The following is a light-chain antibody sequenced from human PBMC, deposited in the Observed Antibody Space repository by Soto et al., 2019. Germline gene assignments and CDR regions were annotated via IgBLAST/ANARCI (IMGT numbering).Light chain of an antibody. J-gene: IGLJ1*01. CDR1: SSNIGSNT. CDR2: NNN. Sequence: QSALTQPPSASGTPGQRVTISCSGSSSNIGSNTVNWYQQLPGTAPKLLIYNNNQRPSGVPDRFSGSKSGTSASLAINELQSEDEADYYCAAWDDSLNGGYVFGTGT. CDR3: AAWDDSLNGGYV. V-gene: IGLV1-44*01.